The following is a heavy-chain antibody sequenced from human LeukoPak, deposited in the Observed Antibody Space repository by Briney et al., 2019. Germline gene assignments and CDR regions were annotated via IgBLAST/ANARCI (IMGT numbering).Heavy chain of an antibody. V-gene: IGHV3-30-3*02. CDR3: ANDQITVAGLKYFDY. J-gene: IGHJ4*02. CDR2: ISYDGSNK. Sequence: GGSLRLSCAASGFTFSSYAMHWVRQAPGKGLEWVAVISYDGSNKYYADSVKGRFTISRDNSKNTLYLQMNSLRAEDTAVYYRANDQITVAGLKYFDYWGQGTLVTVSS. D-gene: IGHD6-19*01. CDR1: GFTFSSYA.